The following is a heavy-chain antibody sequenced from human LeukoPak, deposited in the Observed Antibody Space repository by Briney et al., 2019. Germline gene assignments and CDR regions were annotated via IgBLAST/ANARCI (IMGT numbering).Heavy chain of an antibody. CDR3: ARGAGTYYGTDTFDL. CDR1: GFVFSDFG. D-gene: IGHD1-26*01. Sequence: GGSLRLSCEASGFVFSDFGLHWIRQAPGKGLEWLAFIRSEVSKIYYLGSVRGRFTISRDNSKNTLFLQMTSLRHEDTAVYYCARGAGTYYGTDTFDLWGQGTLVTVSS. J-gene: IGHJ3*01. V-gene: IGHV3-30*02. CDR2: IRSEVSKI.